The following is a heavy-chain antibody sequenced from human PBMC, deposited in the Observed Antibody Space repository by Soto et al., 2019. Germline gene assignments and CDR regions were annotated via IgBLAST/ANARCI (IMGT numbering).Heavy chain of an antibody. Sequence: PSETLSLTCTVSGGSISSHYWSWIRQSPGKTLEWIGTIYYHGNTYSNPSLKSRVTISVDTSNNQLSLKLRSVTAADTAVYYCARHDGFSSGWIFDYWGHGTLVTVSS. CDR1: GGSISSHY. CDR3: ARHDGFSSGWIFDY. D-gene: IGHD6-19*01. CDR2: IYYHGNT. V-gene: IGHV4-59*05. J-gene: IGHJ4*01.